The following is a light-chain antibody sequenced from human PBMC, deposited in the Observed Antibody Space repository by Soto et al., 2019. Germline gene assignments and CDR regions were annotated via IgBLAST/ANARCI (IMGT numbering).Light chain of an antibody. Sequence: IGLAQSPGRLSLSPGEIATFSCRYSPIVSRSYLSCYQQTPGQAPRLLIYGASSRATGFPDRFSGSGSGTDFTLSISGLEPEDFAVYYCQQYGSSSEITFGQGTRLE. CDR3: QQYGSSSEIT. J-gene: IGKJ5*01. CDR2: GAS. CDR1: PIVSRSY. V-gene: IGKV3-20*01.